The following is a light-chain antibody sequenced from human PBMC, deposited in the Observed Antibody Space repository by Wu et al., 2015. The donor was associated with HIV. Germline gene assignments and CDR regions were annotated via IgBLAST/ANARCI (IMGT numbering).Light chain of an antibody. CDR1: QGISNS. V-gene: IGKV1-NL1*01. CDR3: QQYYGSPRT. J-gene: IGKJ1*01. Sequence: DIQMTQSPSSLSASVGDRVTITCRASQGISNSLAWYQQKPGEAPKLLVYAASRLESGVPSRFSGSGSGTDYTLTISSLQSEDFATYYCQQYYGSPRTFGQGTKVEIK. CDR2: AAS.